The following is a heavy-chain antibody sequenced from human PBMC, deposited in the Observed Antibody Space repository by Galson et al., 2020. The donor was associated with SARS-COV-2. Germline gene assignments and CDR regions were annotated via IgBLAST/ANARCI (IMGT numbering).Heavy chain of an antibody. D-gene: IGHD3-16*02. CDR3: AKYVRLVELSLIGFHYYYYCMVV. CDR1: GFTFSSYD. CDR2: ISGSGGSK. V-gene: IGHV3-23*01. J-gene: IGHJ6*03. Sequence: GGSLRLSCAASGFTFSSYDMSWVRQAPGKGLEWVSAISGSGGSKYYADSVKGRFTISRDNSKNTLYLQMNSLRAEDTAVYYCAKYVRLVELSLIGFHYYYYCMVVWGNGTTVTVS.